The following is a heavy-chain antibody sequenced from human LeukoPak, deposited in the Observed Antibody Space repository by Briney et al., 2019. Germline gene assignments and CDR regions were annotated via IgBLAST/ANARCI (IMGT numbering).Heavy chain of an antibody. V-gene: IGHV4-34*01. CDR1: GGSFSGYY. Sequence: SETLSLTCAVYGGSFSGYYWSWIRQPPGKGLERIGEINHSGSTNYNPSLKSRVTISVDTSKNQFSLNLSSVTAADTAVYYCARGKDTMLRGVRGYYYYMDVWGKGTTVTVSS. CDR2: INHSGST. J-gene: IGHJ6*03. CDR3: ARGKDTMLRGVRGYYYYMDV. D-gene: IGHD3-10*01.